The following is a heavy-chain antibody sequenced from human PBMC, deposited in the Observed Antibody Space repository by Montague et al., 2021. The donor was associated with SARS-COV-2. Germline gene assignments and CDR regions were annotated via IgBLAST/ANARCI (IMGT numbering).Heavy chain of an antibody. J-gene: IGHJ6*02. Sequence: SETLSLTCAVYGGSFSGYYWSWIRQPPGKGLEWIGEINHSGSTNYNPSLKSRVTISVDTSKNQFSLKLSSVTAADTAVYYCARVRYYGSETSWGMDVWGQGTTVTVSS. D-gene: IGHD3-10*01. CDR3: ARVRYYGSETSWGMDV. V-gene: IGHV4-34*01. CDR1: GGSFSGYY. CDR2: INHSGST.